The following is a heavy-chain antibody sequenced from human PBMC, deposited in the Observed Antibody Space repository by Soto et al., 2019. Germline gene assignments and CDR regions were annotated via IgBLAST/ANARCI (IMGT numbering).Heavy chain of an antibody. CDR2: ISYSGST. Sequence: PSETLSLACTVSGGSISSGEYYWTWIRQPPGKGLEWIGYISYSGSTHYSPSLKSRVSITVDTSKNQFSLNLASVSAEDTAVYYCARPSLRIWGTRNVYYG. CDR3: ARPSLRIWGTRNVYYG. J-gene: IGHJ6*01. D-gene: IGHD1-1*01. CDR1: GGSISSGEYY. V-gene: IGHV4-30-4*01.